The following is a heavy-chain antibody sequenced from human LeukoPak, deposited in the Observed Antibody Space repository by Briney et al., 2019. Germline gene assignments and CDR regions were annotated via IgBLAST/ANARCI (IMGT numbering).Heavy chain of an antibody. CDR1: GFTFSTYG. CDR3: ATEQEGRRAAFDY. V-gene: IGHV3-30*02. D-gene: IGHD1/OR15-1a*01. J-gene: IGHJ4*02. Sequence: GGSLRLSCAASGFTFSTYGMHWVRQAPGKGLEWVAFIWYDGNENYYADSAKGRFTISRDNSKNTLYLQMNSLRAEDTAIYYCATEQEGRRAAFDYWGQGTLVTVSS. CDR2: IWYDGNEN.